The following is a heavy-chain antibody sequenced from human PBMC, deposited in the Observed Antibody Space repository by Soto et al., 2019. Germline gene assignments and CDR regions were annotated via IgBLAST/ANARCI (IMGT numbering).Heavy chain of an antibody. CDR2: ISTSGSTM. Sequence: EVQLMESGGGWVQTGGSLRLSCAASAFTFSSYEMNCVRQALGKGLEWISYISTSGSTMYYADSVKGRFTISRDNTKNSLYLQMNRLRAEDTAVYYCARDAVGGVAALDYWGQGTLVTVSS. CDR3: ARDAVGGVAALDY. V-gene: IGHV3-48*03. CDR1: AFTFSSYE. J-gene: IGHJ4*02. D-gene: IGHD6-25*01.